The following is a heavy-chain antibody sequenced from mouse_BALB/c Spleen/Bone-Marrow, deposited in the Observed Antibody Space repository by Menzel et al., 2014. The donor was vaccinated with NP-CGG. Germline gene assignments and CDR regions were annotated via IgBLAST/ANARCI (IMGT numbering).Heavy chain of an antibody. CDR3: AKGGNYRCVFDY. V-gene: IGHV1-14*01. Sequence: VHVKQSGPELVKPGASVKMSCKASGYTFTSYVMHWVKQKPGQGLEWIGYINPYNDGTKYNEKFKGMATLTADRSSSTAYMELSSLASENSAVYYCAKGGNYRCVFDYWGQGTTLTVSS. D-gene: IGHD2-14*01. CDR2: INPYNDGT. CDR1: GYTFTSYV. J-gene: IGHJ2*01.